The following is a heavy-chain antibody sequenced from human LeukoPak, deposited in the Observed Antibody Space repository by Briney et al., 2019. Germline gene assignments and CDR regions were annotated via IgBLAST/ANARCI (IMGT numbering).Heavy chain of an antibody. D-gene: IGHD6-13*01. CDR2: IYHSGST. CDR1: GGSISSGGYS. V-gene: IGHV4-30-2*01. J-gene: IGHJ5*02. CDR3: ARAYSSSWCGFGNWFDP. Sequence: PSETLSLTCAVSGGSISSGGYSWSWIRQPPGKGLEWIGYIYHSGSTYYNPSLKSRVTISVDRSKNQFSLKLSSVTAADTAVYYCARAYSSSWCGFGNWFDPWGQGTLVTVSS.